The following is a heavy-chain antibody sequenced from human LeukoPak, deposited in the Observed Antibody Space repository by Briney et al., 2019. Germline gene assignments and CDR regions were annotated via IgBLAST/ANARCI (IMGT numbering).Heavy chain of an antibody. CDR1: RGTFSSYA. V-gene: IGHV1-69*04. Sequence: ASVKVSCKASRGTFSSYAISWVRQAPGQGLEWMGRIIPIFGIANYAQKFQGRVTITADKSTSTAYMELSSLRSEDTAVYYCARYPSPSSPFDPWGQGTLVTVSS. CDR3: ARYPSPSSPFDP. D-gene: IGHD6-13*01. J-gene: IGHJ5*02. CDR2: IIPIFGIA.